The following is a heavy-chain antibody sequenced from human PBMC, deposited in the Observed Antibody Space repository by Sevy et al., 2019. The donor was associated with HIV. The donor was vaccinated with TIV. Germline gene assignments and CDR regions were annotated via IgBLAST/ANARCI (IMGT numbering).Heavy chain of an antibody. V-gene: IGHV2-5*01. J-gene: IGHJ4*02. CDR1: GFSLSTSGVG. Sequence: SGPTLVKPTQTLTLTCTFSGFSLSTSGVGVGWIRQPPGKALEWLALIYWNDDKRYSPSLKSRLTITKDTSKNQVVLTMNNMDAVDTAEYYCAHNILYRYYDILTGYYTSNYFDYWGQGTLVTVSS. CDR2: IYWNDDK. CDR3: AHNILYRYYDILTGYYTSNYFDY. D-gene: IGHD3-9*01.